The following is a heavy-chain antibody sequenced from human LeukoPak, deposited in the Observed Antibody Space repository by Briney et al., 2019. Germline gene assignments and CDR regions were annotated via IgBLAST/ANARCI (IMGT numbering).Heavy chain of an antibody. J-gene: IGHJ4*02. CDR2: IDTSGST. CDR1: GGSISSGSYY. Sequence: SETLSLTCTVSGGSISSGSYYWSWIRQPAGKGLEWIGRIDTSGSTNYNPSLKSRVTILVDTSKNQFSLELSSVTAADTAVYYCARGYCSGGSCPFDYWGQGTLVTVSS. V-gene: IGHV4-61*02. D-gene: IGHD2-15*01. CDR3: ARGYCSGGSCPFDY.